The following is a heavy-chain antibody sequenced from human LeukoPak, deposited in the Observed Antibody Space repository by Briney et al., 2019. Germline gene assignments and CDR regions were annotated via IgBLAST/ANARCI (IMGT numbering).Heavy chain of an antibody. CDR1: GGSFSGYY. CDR3: ARGPVGVKNWFDP. D-gene: IGHD3-10*01. Sequence: PSETLSLTCAVYGGSFSGYYWSWIRQPPGKGLEWIGEINHSGSTNYNPSLKSRVTISVDTSKNQFSLKLSSVTAADTAVYYCARGPVGVKNWFDPWAREPWSPSPQ. V-gene: IGHV4-34*01. CDR2: INHSGST. J-gene: IGHJ5*02.